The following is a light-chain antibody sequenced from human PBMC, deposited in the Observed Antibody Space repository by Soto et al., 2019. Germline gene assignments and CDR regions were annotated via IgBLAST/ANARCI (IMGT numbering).Light chain of an antibody. V-gene: IGKV1-39*01. CDR1: QSVSTY. CDR3: QETDITPRT. Sequence: DVQMTQSPSSLSASVGDRVTITCRASQSVSTYLNWYQQKSGKAPKLLIYAATTLQSGVPSRFSGAGSGTDFTLTISSRQPEDVATYYWQETDITPRTFGPGTKVEVK. CDR2: AAT. J-gene: IGKJ1*01.